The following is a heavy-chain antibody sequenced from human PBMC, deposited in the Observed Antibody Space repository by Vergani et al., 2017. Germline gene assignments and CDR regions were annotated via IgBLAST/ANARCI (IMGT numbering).Heavy chain of an antibody. CDR1: EYSFRNYW. Sequence: EVELVQSGPEMRKPGESLKISCKGSEYSFRNYWIGWVRQMPGKGLEWMGIIYPADSDNRYSPSFQGQVTISADKSISTAFLQWESLKASVTALYYCARHTTYTASWGQGTLFPFSS. J-gene: IGHJ5*02. CDR2: IYPADSDN. D-gene: IGHD1-1*01. CDR3: ARHTTYTAS. V-gene: IGHV5-51*01.